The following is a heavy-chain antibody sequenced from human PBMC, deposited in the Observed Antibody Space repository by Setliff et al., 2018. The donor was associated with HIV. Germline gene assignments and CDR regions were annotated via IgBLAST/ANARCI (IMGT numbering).Heavy chain of an antibody. Sequence: PGGSLRLSCAASGFTFRNYGMHWVRQAPGKGLEWVAFIRLDGSDKFYADSVKGRFTISRDNSKNTLFLQMNSLRSEDTAVYYCAKDKGQKYADYWGQGTMVTVSS. V-gene: IGHV3-30*02. D-gene: IGHD3-10*01. CDR3: AKDKGQKYADY. J-gene: IGHJ4*02. CDR1: GFTFRNYG. CDR2: IRLDGSDK.